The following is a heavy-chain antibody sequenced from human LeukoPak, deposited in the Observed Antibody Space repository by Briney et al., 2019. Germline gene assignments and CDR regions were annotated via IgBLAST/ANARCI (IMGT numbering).Heavy chain of an antibody. D-gene: IGHD3-10*01. CDR2: ISAYNGNT. Sequence: ASVKVSCKASGYTFTSYGISWVRQAPGQGLEWMGWISAYNGNTNYAQKFQGRVTMTRDTSITTAYMELTSLRSDDTAVYYCARDLFYSVSGTYYNVGRVFNYWGQGTLVTVSS. CDR1: GYTFTSYG. CDR3: ARDLFYSVSGTYYNVGRVFNY. J-gene: IGHJ4*02. V-gene: IGHV1-18*01.